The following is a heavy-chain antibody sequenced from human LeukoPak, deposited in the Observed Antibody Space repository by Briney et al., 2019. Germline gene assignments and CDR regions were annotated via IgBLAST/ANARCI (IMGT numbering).Heavy chain of an antibody. CDR1: GYSFTTYW. CDR3: ARQNSSGWYVGAFDI. V-gene: IGHV5-51*01. J-gene: IGHJ3*02. D-gene: IGHD6-19*01. Sequence: HGESLKISCEGSGYSFTTYWIGWVRQMPGKGLEWMGIIYPGDSDTRYSPSFQGQVTISADKSISTAFLQWSSLRASDTAMYYCARQNSSGWYVGAFDIWGQGTTVTVSS. CDR2: IYPGDSDT.